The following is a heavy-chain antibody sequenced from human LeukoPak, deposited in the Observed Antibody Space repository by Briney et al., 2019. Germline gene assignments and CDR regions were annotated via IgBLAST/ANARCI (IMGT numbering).Heavy chain of an antibody. CDR3: ARDLVVVTAISPPKSFDY. J-gene: IGHJ4*02. Sequence: GASVKVSCKASGGTFSSYAISWVRQAPGQGLEWMGRIIPILGLANYAQKFQGRVTITADKSTSTAYMELSSLRSEDTAVYYCARDLVVVTAISPPKSFDYWGQGTLVTVSS. CDR1: GGTFSSYA. CDR2: IIPILGLA. D-gene: IGHD2-21*02. V-gene: IGHV1-69*04.